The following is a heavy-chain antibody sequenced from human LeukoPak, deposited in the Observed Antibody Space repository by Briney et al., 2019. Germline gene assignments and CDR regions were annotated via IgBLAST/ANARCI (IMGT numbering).Heavy chain of an antibody. V-gene: IGHV1-46*01. J-gene: IGHJ4*02. CDR1: GYTFTSYY. CDR3: ASMYGGNSYFDY. D-gene: IGHD4-23*01. CDR2: INPSGGST. Sequence: ASVKVSCKASGYTFTSYYMHWVRQVPGQGLEWMGIINPSGGSTSYAQKFQGRVTMTRDTSTSTVYMELSSLRSEDTAVYYCASMYGGNSYFDYWGQGTLVTVSS.